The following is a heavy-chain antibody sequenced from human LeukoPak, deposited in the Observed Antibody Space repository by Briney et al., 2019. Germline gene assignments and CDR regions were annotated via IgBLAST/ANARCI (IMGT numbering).Heavy chain of an antibody. CDR1: GGSISSSSYY. J-gene: IGHJ5*02. V-gene: IGHV4-39*02. CDR2: IYYSGST. CDR3: ARGPRYDYVWGSYRPINWFDP. Sequence: PSETLSLTCTVSGGSISSSSYYWGWIRQPPGKGLEWIGSIYYSGSTYYNPSLKSRVTISVDTSKNHFSLKLSSVTAADTAVYYCARGPRYDYVWGSYRPINWFDPWGQGTLVTVSS. D-gene: IGHD3-16*02.